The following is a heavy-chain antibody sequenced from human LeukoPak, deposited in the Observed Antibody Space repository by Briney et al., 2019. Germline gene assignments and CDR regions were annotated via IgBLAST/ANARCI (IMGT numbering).Heavy chain of an antibody. CDR2: VYSGGSK. Sequence: PGGSLRLSCAASEFTVSSNSMSWVSQAPGKGLEWDSGVYSGGSKFSADSVKGRFMISRDSSKNTLYLQINTLRAEDTAVYYCAGGHSSGSSFNAYPLWGQGTMVTVSS. J-gene: IGHJ3*01. CDR3: AGGHSSGSSFNAYPL. V-gene: IGHV3-53*01. D-gene: IGHD3-22*01. CDR1: EFTVSSNS.